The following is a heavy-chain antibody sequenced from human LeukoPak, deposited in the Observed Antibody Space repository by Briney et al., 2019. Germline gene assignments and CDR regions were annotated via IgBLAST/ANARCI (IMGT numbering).Heavy chain of an antibody. Sequence: PGGSLRLSCAASGFTFSSYGMHWVRQAPGKGLEWVAVISYDGSNKYYADSVKGRFTISRDNSKNTLYLQMNSLRAEDTAVYYCCYDSSGYGFDYWGQGTLVTVSS. CDR1: GFTFSSYG. D-gene: IGHD3-22*01. V-gene: IGHV3-30*03. J-gene: IGHJ4*02. CDR3: CYDSSGYGFDY. CDR2: ISYDGSNK.